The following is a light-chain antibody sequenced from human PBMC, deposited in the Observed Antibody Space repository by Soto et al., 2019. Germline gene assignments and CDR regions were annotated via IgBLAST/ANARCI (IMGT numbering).Light chain of an antibody. CDR2: GAS. V-gene: IGKV3-15*01. CDR3: QQYNNWPPWT. J-gene: IGKJ1*01. Sequence: EIVMTQSPATLSVSPGERPTLSCRASQSVGSNLAWYQQKPGQAPRLLIYGASTRATGIPARFSGSGSVTEFTLTISSLQSEDFAVYYCQQYNNWPPWTFGQGTRVEIK. CDR1: QSVGSN.